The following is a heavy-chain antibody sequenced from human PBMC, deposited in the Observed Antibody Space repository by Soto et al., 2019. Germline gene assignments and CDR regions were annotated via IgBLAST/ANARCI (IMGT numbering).Heavy chain of an antibody. Sequence: GGSLRLACAASGFTFSSYAMHWVRQAPGKGLEWVAVISYDGSNKYYADSVKGRFTISRDNSKNTLYLQMNSLRAEDTAVYYCASGGFDYWGQGTLVTVSS. CDR3: ASGGFDY. CDR2: ISYDGSNK. CDR1: GFTFSSYA. D-gene: IGHD3-3*01. J-gene: IGHJ4*02. V-gene: IGHV3-30-3*01.